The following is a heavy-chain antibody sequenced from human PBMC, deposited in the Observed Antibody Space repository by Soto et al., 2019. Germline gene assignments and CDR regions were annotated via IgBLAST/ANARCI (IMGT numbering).Heavy chain of an antibody. D-gene: IGHD6-19*01. CDR1: GSSSRTYY. CDR3: ARGTGYTSGWYEFADY. Sequence: QVQLQESGPGLVKPSETLSLICTVSGSSSRTYYWTWVRQTPGKGLEWIGYVSDSGTTKYSPSLKSLLTISIDTSKNQFTLKLNSVTAADTAMYYCARGTGYTSGWYEFADYWGQGTLVTVSS. J-gene: IGHJ4*02. CDR2: VSDSGTT. V-gene: IGHV4-59*08.